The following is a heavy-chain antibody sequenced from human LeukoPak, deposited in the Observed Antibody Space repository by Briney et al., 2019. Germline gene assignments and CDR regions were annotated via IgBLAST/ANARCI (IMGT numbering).Heavy chain of an antibody. CDR3: ATDPTGYCSTASCYTAY. J-gene: IGHJ4*02. D-gene: IGHD2-2*02. CDR1: GYFISDGYY. CDR2: LYHSGST. Sequence: SETLSLTCTVSGYFISDGYYWGWIRQPPGKGLEWIGSLYHSGSTYYNPSLRSRGTISLDTSKNQFSLKLSSVTAADTAVYYCATDPTGYCSTASCYTAYWGQGTLVTVSS. V-gene: IGHV4-38-2*02.